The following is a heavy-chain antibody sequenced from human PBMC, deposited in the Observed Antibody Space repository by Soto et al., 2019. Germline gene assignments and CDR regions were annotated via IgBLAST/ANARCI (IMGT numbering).Heavy chain of an antibody. D-gene: IGHD2-21*02. CDR2: ISYSGNT. Sequence: PSETLSLTCTVSGASITTYYWSWIRQPPGKGLKWISYISYSGNTNYNPSLKSRVTISVDTSKNQFYLKVNSVTAADTAVYYCARDLWGYCGTDCYPLDVWGQGTTVTVSS. CDR3: ARDLWGYCGTDCYPLDV. V-gene: IGHV4-59*01. CDR1: GASITTYY. J-gene: IGHJ6*02.